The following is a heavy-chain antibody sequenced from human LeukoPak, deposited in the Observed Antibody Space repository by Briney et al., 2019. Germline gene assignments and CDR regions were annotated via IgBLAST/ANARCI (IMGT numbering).Heavy chain of an antibody. CDR3: AKDRNYDFWSGCPVH. V-gene: IGHV3-43*02. D-gene: IGHD3-3*01. J-gene: IGHJ4*02. Sequence: PGGSLRLSCAASGFTFDDYAMHWVRQAPGKGLEWVSLISGDGGSTYYADSVKGRFTISRDNSKNSLYLQMNSLRTEDTALYYCAKDRNYDFWSGCPVHWGQGTLVTVSS. CDR2: ISGDGGST. CDR1: GFTFDDYA.